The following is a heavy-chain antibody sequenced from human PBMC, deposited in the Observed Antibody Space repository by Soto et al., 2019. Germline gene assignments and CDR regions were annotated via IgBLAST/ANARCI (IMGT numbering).Heavy chain of an antibody. J-gene: IGHJ4*02. D-gene: IGHD1-26*01. V-gene: IGHV3-21*01. CDR1: GFTFSTYT. CDR2: INGRGNYI. Sequence: GGPLRLSCASSGFTFSTYTMNWVRQAPGKGLEWVSSINGRGNYIYYAESVKGRFTISRDNAKNSLYLQMDRLRAEDTALYYCVREDGKVGTNSAFDYWGLGALVTVSS. CDR3: VREDGKVGTNSAFDY.